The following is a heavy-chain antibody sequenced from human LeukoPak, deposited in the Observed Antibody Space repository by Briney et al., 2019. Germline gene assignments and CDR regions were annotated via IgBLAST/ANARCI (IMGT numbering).Heavy chain of an antibody. CDR1: GFTFSSYE. D-gene: IGHD6-19*01. CDR3: ARVSSGWYWYYYYYYMDV. J-gene: IGHJ6*03. Sequence: GGSLRLSCAASGFTFSSYEMNWVRQAPGKGLEWVSYISSSGSTIYYADSVKGRFTISRDNAKNTLYLQMNSLRAEDTAVYYCARVSSGWYWYYYYYYMDVWGKGTTVTISS. V-gene: IGHV3-48*03. CDR2: ISSSGSTI.